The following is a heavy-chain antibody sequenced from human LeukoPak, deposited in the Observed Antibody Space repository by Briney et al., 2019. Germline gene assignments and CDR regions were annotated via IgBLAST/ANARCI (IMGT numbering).Heavy chain of an antibody. CDR2: INAGNGNT. D-gene: IGHD3-3*01. V-gene: IGHV1-3*03. Sequence: ASVKVSCKASGYTFTSYAMHWVRQAPGQRREWMGWINAGNGNTKYSQEFQGRVTITRDTSASTAYMELSSLRSEDRAVYYCARDSDYDFWSGSHYFDYWGQGTLVAVSS. J-gene: IGHJ4*02. CDR1: GYTFTSYA. CDR3: ARDSDYDFWSGSHYFDY.